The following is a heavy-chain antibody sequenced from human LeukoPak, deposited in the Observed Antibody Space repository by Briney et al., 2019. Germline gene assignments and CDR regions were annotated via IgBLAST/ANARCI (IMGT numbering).Heavy chain of an antibody. Sequence: GGSLRLSCAASGFTFSSYAMSWVRQAPGRGLEWVSAISGSGGSKYYADSVKGRFTISRDNSKNPLYLQMNSLRAEDTAVYYCANSGDTAMVFDAFDIWGQGTMVTVSS. CDR2: ISGSGGSK. J-gene: IGHJ3*02. CDR1: GFTFSSYA. D-gene: IGHD5-18*01. CDR3: ANSGDTAMVFDAFDI. V-gene: IGHV3-23*01.